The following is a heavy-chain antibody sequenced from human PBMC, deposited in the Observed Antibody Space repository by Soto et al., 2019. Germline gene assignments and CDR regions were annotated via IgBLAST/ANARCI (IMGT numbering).Heavy chain of an antibody. CDR1: GGSISSYY. J-gene: IGHJ4*02. CDR3: ARDSVSSGWDSFDY. CDR2: IYYSGST. Sequence: SETLSLTCTVSGGSISSYYWSWIRQPPGKGLEWIGYIYYSGSTNYNPSLKSRVTISVDTSKNQFSLKLSSVTAADTAVYYCARDSVSSGWDSFDYWGQGTLVTVSS. V-gene: IGHV4-59*01. D-gene: IGHD6-19*01.